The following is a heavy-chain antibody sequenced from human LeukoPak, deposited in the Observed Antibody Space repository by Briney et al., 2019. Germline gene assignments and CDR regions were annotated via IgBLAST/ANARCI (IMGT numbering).Heavy chain of an antibody. V-gene: IGHV3-30-3*01. CDR1: GFTFSSYA. CDR3: ARGGQLWPPHIYYFDY. D-gene: IGHD5-18*01. J-gene: IGHJ4*02. CDR2: ISYDGSNK. Sequence: GGSLRLSCAASGFTFSSYAMHWVRQAPGKGLEWVAVISYDGSNKYYADSVKGRFTISRDNSKNTLYLQMNSLRAEDTAVYYCARGGQLWPPHIYYFDYWGQGTLVTVSS.